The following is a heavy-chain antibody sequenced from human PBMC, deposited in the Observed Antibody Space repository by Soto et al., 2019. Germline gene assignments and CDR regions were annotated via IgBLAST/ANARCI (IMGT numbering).Heavy chain of an antibody. J-gene: IGHJ4*02. CDR3: ASSVLVTSTMNYFDL. D-gene: IGHD2-8*02. V-gene: IGHV5-51*01. Sequence: GESLKISCQASGYSFSNFWIAWVRQMPGEGLEWLGIIYPDDSDTRYSPSFLGQVTISADKSIKTTYLQWSSLKASDTAIYFCASSVLVTSTMNYFDLWGQGTLVTVSS. CDR2: IYPDDSDT. CDR1: GYSFSNFW.